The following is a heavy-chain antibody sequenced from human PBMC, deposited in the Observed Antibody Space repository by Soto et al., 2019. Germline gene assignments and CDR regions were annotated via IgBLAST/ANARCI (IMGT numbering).Heavy chain of an antibody. CDR3: AVTMVRGADHFPKRFDP. CDR2: ISSSSSYI. J-gene: IGHJ5*02. D-gene: IGHD3-10*01. Sequence: EVQLVESGGGLVKPGGSLRLSCAASGFTFSSYSRNWVRQAPGKGLEWVSSISSSSSYIYYADSVKGRFTISRENAKNSLYLQMNSLRAEDTAVYYCAVTMVRGADHFPKRFDPWGQGTLVTVSS. V-gene: IGHV3-21*01. CDR1: GFTFSSYS.